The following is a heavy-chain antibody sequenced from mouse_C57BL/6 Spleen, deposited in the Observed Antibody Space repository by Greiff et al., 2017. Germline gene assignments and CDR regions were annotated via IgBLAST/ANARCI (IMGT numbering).Heavy chain of an antibody. Sequence: QVQLQQSGAELVRPGTSVKVSCKASGYAFTNYLIEWVKQRPGQGLEWIGVINPGSGGTNYNEKFKGKGTLTADKSSSTGYMQLSSLTSEDSAVYYCARACDGDHRGYYFDYWGQGTTLTVSS. CDR3: ARACDGDHRGYYFDY. V-gene: IGHV1-54*01. CDR1: GYAFTNYL. CDR2: INPGSGGT. D-gene: IGHD2-13*01. J-gene: IGHJ2*01.